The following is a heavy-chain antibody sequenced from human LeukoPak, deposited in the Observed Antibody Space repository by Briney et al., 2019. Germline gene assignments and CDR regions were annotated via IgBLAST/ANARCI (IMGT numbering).Heavy chain of an antibody. V-gene: IGHV1-2*02. CDR2: INPNSGGT. J-gene: IGHJ3*02. Sequence: ASVKVSCKASGYTFTGYYMHWVRQAPGQGLEWMGWINPNSGGTNYAQKFQGRVTMTRDTSISTAYMELSRLRSDDTAVYYCARDQVGATYDAFDIWGQGTMVTVSS. D-gene: IGHD1-26*01. CDR1: GYTFTGYY. CDR3: ARDQVGATYDAFDI.